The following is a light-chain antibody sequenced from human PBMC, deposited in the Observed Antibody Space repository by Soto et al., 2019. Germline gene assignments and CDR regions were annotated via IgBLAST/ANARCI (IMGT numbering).Light chain of an antibody. V-gene: IGKV3-15*01. CDR2: GAS. CDR1: QSISNN. J-gene: IGKJ4*01. Sequence: EIVMTQSPATLSVAPGERATLSCRASQSISNNLAWYQQKPGQAPRRLIFGASTRATGLPARFSGSESGTELNLTISSRQSEDSAVYYCQKHDDWPLTYGGGTKVEIK. CDR3: QKHDDWPLT.